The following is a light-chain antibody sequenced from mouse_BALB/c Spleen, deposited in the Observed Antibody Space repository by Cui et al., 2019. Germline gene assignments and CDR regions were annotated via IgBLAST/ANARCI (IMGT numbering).Light chain of an antibody. J-gene: IGKJ2*01. CDR2: YTS. Sequence: DIQMTPTTSSLSASLGDSVTISCSASQGISKYLNWYQEKPDGTVKLLIYYTSRLQSGVPSRVSGSGSGTDYSLTISNLETEDIATYYCQEDSKLPPTFGGGTKLEIK. V-gene: IGKV10-94*01. CDR3: QEDSKLPPT. CDR1: QGISKY.